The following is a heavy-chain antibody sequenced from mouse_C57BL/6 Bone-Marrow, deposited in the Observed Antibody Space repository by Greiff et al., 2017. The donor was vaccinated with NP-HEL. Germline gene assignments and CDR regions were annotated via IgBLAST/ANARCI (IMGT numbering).Heavy chain of an antibody. CDR3: ARNGDYDYDVWFAY. CDR2: IWTGGGT. CDR1: GFSLTSYA. Sequence: VQVVESGPGLVAPSQSLSITCTVSGFSLTSYAISWVRQPPGKGLEWLGVIWTGGGTNYNSALKSRLSISKDNSKSQVFLKMNSLQTDDTARYYCARNGDYDYDVWFAYWGQGTLVTVSA. J-gene: IGHJ3*01. D-gene: IGHD2-4*01. V-gene: IGHV2-9-1*01.